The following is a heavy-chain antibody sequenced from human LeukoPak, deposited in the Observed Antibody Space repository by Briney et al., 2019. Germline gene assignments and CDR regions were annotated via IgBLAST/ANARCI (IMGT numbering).Heavy chain of an antibody. Sequence: PGGSLRLSCAASGFTFTSFWMTWVRQAPGKGLEWVANIKQDGSEKYYVDSVRGRFTISRDNAKNSLYLQMNSLRAEDTAVYYCARGHYCSTTSCYTHYFDYWGQGTLVTVSS. V-gene: IGHV3-7*01. CDR1: GFTFTSFW. CDR2: IKQDGSEK. J-gene: IGHJ4*02. CDR3: ARGHYCSTTSCYTHYFDY. D-gene: IGHD2-2*02.